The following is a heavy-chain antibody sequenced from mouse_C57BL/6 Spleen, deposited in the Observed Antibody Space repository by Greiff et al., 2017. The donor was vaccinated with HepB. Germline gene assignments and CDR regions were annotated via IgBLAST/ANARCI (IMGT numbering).Heavy chain of an antibody. CDR1: GFTFSDYV. CDR2: ISSGSSTI. D-gene: IGHD3-3*01. Sequence: VLVNPGLSLKLSCAASGFTFSDYVMHLVRQAPEKGLEWVAYISSGSSTIYYADTVKGRFTISRDNAKNTLFLQMTSLRSEDTAMYYCARRGTRYAMDYWGQGTSVTVSS. CDR3: ARRGTRYAMDY. J-gene: IGHJ4*01. V-gene: IGHV5-17*01.